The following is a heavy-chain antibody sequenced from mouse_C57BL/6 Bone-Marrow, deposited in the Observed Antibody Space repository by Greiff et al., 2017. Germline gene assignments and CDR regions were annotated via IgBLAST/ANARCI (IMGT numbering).Heavy chain of an antibody. CDR3: AREYGSSFAY. CDR2: IYPNNGGN. Sequence: VQLQQSGPELVKPGASVKMSCKASGYTFTAYYMPWVKQSHGKSLEWIGYIYPNNGGNDYNQKFKGKATLTVDKPSSTAYMQLRGLTSEDSAVYYCAREYGSSFAYWGQGTTLTVSS. CDR1: GYTFTAYY. J-gene: IGHJ2*01. V-gene: IGHV1-34*01. D-gene: IGHD1-1*01.